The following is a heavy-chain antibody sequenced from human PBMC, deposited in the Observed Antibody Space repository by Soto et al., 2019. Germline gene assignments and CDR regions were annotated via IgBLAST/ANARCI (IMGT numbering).Heavy chain of an antibody. Sequence: QVQLVQSGAELKKPGSSVTVSCRASGATFSISVFNWVRQAPGQGLEWMGGIISMFGTPNYSQKFQGRVTISADESTSTGYMELNNLRSDDTAIYYCARDLGGGYEPGDYWGQGTEVTVSS. CDR3: ARDLGGGYEPGDY. D-gene: IGHD5-12*01. J-gene: IGHJ4*02. CDR2: IISMFGTP. V-gene: IGHV1-69*12. CDR1: GATFSISV.